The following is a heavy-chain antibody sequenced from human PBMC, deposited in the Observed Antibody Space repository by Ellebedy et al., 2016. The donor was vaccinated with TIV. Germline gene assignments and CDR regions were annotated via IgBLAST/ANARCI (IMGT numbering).Heavy chain of an antibody. CDR3: AKGSSSGFNYDRVGFQY. CDR1: GSTFSNFA. D-gene: IGHD3-22*01. J-gene: IGHJ4*02. V-gene: IGHV3-23*01. Sequence: GGSLRLSCAAPGSTFSNFAMHWVRQAPGKGREWLSVISAGGDNPSNADSGKGRFTITRDNSKNTLFLQMNRLRTEDTAVYYCAKGSSSGFNYDRVGFQYWGQGTLVTVSS. CDR2: ISAGGDNP.